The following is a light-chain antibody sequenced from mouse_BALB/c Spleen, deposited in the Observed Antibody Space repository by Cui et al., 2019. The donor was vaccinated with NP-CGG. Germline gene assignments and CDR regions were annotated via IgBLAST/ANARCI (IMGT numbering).Light chain of an antibody. CDR3: VLWYSNHLV. V-gene: IGLV1*01. CDR1: TGAVTTNNY. Sequence: QAVVTQESALTTSPGETVTLTCRSSTGAVTTNNYANWVQEKPDHLFTGLIGGTNNRAPGVPARFSGSLIVDKAALTITGAQTEDEAIYFCVLWYSNHLVFGGGTKLTVL. J-gene: IGLJ1*01. CDR2: GTN.